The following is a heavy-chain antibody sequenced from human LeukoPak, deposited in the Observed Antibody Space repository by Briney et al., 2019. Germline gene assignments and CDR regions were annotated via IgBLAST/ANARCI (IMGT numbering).Heavy chain of an antibody. CDR1: GVSFSGYY. CDR3: ARDRSLAYYYDSSGYYH. J-gene: IGHJ5*02. Sequence: SETLSLTCAVYGVSFSGYYWSWIRQPPGKGLEWIGEINHSGSTNYNPSLKSRVTISVDTSKNQFSLKLSSVTAADAAVYYCARDRSLAYYYDSSGYYHWGQGTLVTVSS. V-gene: IGHV4-34*01. D-gene: IGHD3-22*01. CDR2: INHSGST.